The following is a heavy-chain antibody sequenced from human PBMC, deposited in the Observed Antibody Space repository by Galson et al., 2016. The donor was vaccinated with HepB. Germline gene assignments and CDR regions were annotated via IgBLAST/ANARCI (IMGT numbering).Heavy chain of an antibody. V-gene: IGHV4-31*03. CDR1: GGSISSGGYY. J-gene: IGHJ6*02. D-gene: IGHD2-2*01. Sequence: TLSLTCTVSGGSISSGGYYWSWIRQHPGKGLEWIGNINYSGSTSYYPSLKSRITISIDTSKNQFSLNLNSVTAADTAVYFCARGDILGVPTGYYYYGMDGWAQGTTFTVSS. CDR3: ARGDILGVPTGYYYYGMDG. CDR2: INYSGST.